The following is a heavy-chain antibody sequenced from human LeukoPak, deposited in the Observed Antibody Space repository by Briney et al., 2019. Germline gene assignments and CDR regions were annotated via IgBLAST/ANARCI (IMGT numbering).Heavy chain of an antibody. CDR3: VVTQKWLAFDY. CDR2: WRYDGSP. CDR1: GGSISGRY. V-gene: IGHV4-59*08. Sequence: SETLSLTCAVSGGSISGRYWSWIRQPPGKGLEWIANWRYDGSPNYTPSLESRATISLDTSKNQFSLRLTSVIAADTAVYYCVVTQKWLAFDYWGQGILVTVSS. J-gene: IGHJ4*02. D-gene: IGHD6-19*01.